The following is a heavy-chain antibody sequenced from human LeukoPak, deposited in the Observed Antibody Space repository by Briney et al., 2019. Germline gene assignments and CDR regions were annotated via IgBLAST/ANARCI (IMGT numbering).Heavy chain of an antibody. CDR1: GGSISTYY. J-gene: IGHJ6*02. D-gene: IGHD4-17*01. CDR3: AREDPQTTVPEGMDV. Sequence: PSQTLSLTCTVSGGSISTYYWSWIRQLPGKGLEWIGYIYYTGTTNYNPSLRSRVTISVDTSRNQFSLRLSSVTAADTAVYYCAREDPQTTVPEGMDVWGHGTTVIVSS. CDR2: IYYTGTT. V-gene: IGHV4-59*01.